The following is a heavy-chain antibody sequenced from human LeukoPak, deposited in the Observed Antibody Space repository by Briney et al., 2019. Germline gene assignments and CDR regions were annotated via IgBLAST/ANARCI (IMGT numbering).Heavy chain of an antibody. CDR2: INAYNGDT. D-gene: IGHD4-11*01. CDR1: GYTFITYS. CDR3: ARDYSNYVGFDY. Sequence: ASVKVSCKTSGYTFITYSITWVRQASGQGLEWMGWINAYNGDTNYVQKFQGRVTMTTDTSTSTAYMELRSLRSDDTAVYYCARDYSNYVGFDYWGQGTLVTVSS. J-gene: IGHJ4*02. V-gene: IGHV1-18*01.